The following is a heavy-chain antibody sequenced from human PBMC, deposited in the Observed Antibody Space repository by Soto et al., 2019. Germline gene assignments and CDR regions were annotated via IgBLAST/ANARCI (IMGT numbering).Heavy chain of an antibody. V-gene: IGHV1-18*01. CDR3: ARAVNRYCSSTSCYYYYYYYMDV. J-gene: IGHJ6*03. D-gene: IGHD2-2*01. Sequence: ASVKVSCKASGYTFTSYGISWVRQAPGQGLEWMGWISAYNGNTNYAQKLQGRVTMTTDTSTSTAYMELRSLRSDDTAVYYCARAVNRYCSSTSCYYYYYYYMDVWGKGTTVTVSS. CDR2: ISAYNGNT. CDR1: GYTFTSYG.